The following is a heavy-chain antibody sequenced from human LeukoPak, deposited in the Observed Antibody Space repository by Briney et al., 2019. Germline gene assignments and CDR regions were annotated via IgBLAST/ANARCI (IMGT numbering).Heavy chain of an antibody. CDR1: GYTFNNYG. V-gene: IGHV1-18*01. J-gene: IGHJ4*02. CDR3: ARREQWLVGDDY. CDR2: ISVYNGNT. D-gene: IGHD6-19*01. Sequence: ASVKVSCKASGYTFNNYGVTWVRQAPGQGLEWMGWISVYNGNTNYAQKFQGRVTMTTDTSTSTAYMELRSLRSDDTAVYYCARREQWLVGDDYWGQGTLVTVFS.